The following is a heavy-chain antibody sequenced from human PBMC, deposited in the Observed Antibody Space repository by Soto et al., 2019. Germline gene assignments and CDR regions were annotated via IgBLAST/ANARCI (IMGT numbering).Heavy chain of an antibody. CDR2: ISFDENNR. Sequence: GGSLRLSCAASGFTFSSYAMHWVRQAPGKGLEWVAFISFDENNRYYGDSVKGRFTISRDNSKNTLYLQMNSLRAEDTAVYYCERDRSFTDFDSWGRGTLVTVSS. V-gene: IGHV3-30-3*01. J-gene: IGHJ4*02. CDR1: GFTFSSYA. CDR3: ERDRSFTDFDS.